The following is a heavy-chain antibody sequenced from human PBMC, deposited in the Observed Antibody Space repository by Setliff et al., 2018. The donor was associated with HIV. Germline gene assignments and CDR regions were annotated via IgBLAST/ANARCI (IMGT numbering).Heavy chain of an antibody. J-gene: IGHJ4*02. Sequence: GGSLRLSCAASGFTFSSYWMSWVRQAPGKGLEWVANIKQDGSEKYYVDSVKGRFTISRDNAKNSLYLQMNSLTAEDTAVYYCARPNYYDSSGSFDYWGQGTLVTVSS. CDR3: ARPNYYDSSGSFDY. V-gene: IGHV3-7*02. CDR2: IKQDGSEK. CDR1: GFTFSSYW. D-gene: IGHD3-22*01.